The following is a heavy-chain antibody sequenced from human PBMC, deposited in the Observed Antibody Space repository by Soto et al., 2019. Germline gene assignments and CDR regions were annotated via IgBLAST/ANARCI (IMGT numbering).Heavy chain of an antibody. CDR1: GFTFSSFS. CDR2: ISSSSSYI. V-gene: IGHV3-21*01. J-gene: IGHJ4*02. D-gene: IGHD2-15*01. CDR3: ARDWARYCSGGSCYSGLDY. Sequence: GGSLRLFWAASGFTFSSFSMNWVRQAPGKGLEWVSSISSSSSYIYYADSVKGRFTISRDNAKNSLYLQMNSLRAEDTAVYYCARDWARYCSGGSCYSGLDYWGQGTLVTVSS.